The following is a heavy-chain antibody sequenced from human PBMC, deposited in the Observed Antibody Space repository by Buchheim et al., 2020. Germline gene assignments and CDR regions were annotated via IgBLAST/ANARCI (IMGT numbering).Heavy chain of an antibody. D-gene: IGHD5-12*01. CDR3: AIHRYSGYDVQAGHNWFDP. CDR1: GYSFTSYW. CDR2: IDPSDSYT. Sequence: EVQLVQSGAEVKKPGESLRISCKGSGYSFTSYWISWVRQMPGKGLEWMGRIDPSDSYTNYSPSFQGHVTISDDKSISTAYLQWSSLKALDTAMYYCAIHRYSGYDVQAGHNWFDPWGQGTL. V-gene: IGHV5-10-1*03. J-gene: IGHJ5*02.